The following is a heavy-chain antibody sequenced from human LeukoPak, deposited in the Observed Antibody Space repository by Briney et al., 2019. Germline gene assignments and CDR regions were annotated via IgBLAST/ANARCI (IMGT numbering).Heavy chain of an antibody. CDR3: AKKRVGELGTNWFGT. CDR2: ISGGGGST. CDR1: GFTFSSYA. D-gene: IGHD3-16*01. V-gene: IGHV3-23*01. Sequence: GGSLRLSCAASGFTFSSYAMSWVRQAPGKGLEWVSSISGGGGSTYYADSVKGRFTISRDNSKNTLYLQMNSLRAEDTAVYYCAKKRVGELGTNWFGTWAQGTLVTVSS. J-gene: IGHJ5*02.